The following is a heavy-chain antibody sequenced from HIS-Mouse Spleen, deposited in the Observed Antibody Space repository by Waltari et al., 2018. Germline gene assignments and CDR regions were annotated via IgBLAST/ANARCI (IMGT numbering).Heavy chain of an antibody. D-gene: IGHD6-6*01. Sequence: EVQLVESGGGLVQPGGSLRLSCAASGFPFSTHWTYWVRQAPGKGLVWVSRINSDGSSKSYADSVKGRFTISRDNAKNTLYLQMNSLRAEDTAVYYCARDLGYSSSSEVWFDPWGQGTLVTVSS. CDR2: INSDGSSK. CDR3: ARDLGYSSSSEVWFDP. CDR1: GFPFSTHW. J-gene: IGHJ5*02. V-gene: IGHV3-74*01.